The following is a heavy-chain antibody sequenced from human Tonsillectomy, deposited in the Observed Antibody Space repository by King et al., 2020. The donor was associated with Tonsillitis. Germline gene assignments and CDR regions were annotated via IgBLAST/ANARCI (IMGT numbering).Heavy chain of an antibody. CDR3: AREGIAVAGLGGYFDY. CDR1: GYTFTGYY. CDR2: TNPNSGGT. J-gene: IGHJ4*02. Sequence: VQLVESGAEVKKPGASVKVSCKASGYTFTGYYMHWVRQAPGQGLEWMGWTNPNSGGTNYAQKFQGRVTMTRDTSISTAYMELSRLRSDDTAVYYCAREGIAVAGLGGYFDYWGQGTLVTVSS. D-gene: IGHD6-19*01. V-gene: IGHV1-2*02.